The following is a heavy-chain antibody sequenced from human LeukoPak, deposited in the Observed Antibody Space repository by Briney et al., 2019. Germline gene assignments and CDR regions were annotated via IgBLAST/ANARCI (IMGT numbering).Heavy chain of an antibody. CDR3: AREAMIVTHGFDY. CDR1: GNTFTSYY. D-gene: IGHD3-22*01. J-gene: IGHJ4*02. CDR2: INPSGGST. Sequence: ASVKVSCKASGNTFTSYYMYWVRQAPGQGLEWKGIINPSGGSTSYAQKFQGRVTMTRDTSTSTVYMELSSLRSGDTAVYYCAREAMIVTHGFDYWGQGTLVTVSS. V-gene: IGHV1-46*01.